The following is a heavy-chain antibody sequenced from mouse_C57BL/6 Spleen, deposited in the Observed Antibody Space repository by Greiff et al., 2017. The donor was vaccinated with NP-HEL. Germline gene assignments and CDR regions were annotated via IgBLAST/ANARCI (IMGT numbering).Heavy chain of an antibody. J-gene: IGHJ4*01. CDR2: INPSSGYT. Sequence: LQESGAELARPGASVKMSCKASGYTFTSYTMHWVKQRPGQGLEWIGYINPSSGYTKYNQKFKDKATLTADKSSSTAYMQLSSLTSEDSAVYYCARSYGKEPDYWGQGTSVTVSS. CDR1: GYTFTSYT. V-gene: IGHV1-4*01. D-gene: IGHD1-2*01. CDR3: ARSYGKEPDY.